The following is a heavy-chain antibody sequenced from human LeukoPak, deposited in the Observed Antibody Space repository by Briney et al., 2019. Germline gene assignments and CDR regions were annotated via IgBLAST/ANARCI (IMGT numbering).Heavy chain of an antibody. D-gene: IGHD6-13*01. J-gene: IGHJ4*02. V-gene: IGHV4-59*01. Sequence: PSETLSLTCTVSGGSISSYYWSWIRQPPGKGLEWIGYIYYSGSTNYNPSLKSRVTISVDTSKNQFSLKLSSVTAADTAVYYCARWIAAAGTGYFDYWGQGTLVTVSS. CDR1: GGSISSYY. CDR3: ARWIAAAGTGYFDY. CDR2: IYYSGST.